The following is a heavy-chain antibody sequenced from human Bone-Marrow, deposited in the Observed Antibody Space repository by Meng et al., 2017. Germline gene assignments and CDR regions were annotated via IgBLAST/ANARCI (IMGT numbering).Heavy chain of an antibody. Sequence: ASVKVSCKASGGTFSSYAISWVRQATGQGLEWMGWMNPNSGNTGYAQKFQGRVTITRNTSISTAYMELSSLRSEDTAVYYCARTLGYCSSTSCYVHDAFDIWGRGTMVTVSS. CDR2: MNPNSGNT. CDR3: ARTLGYCSSTSCYVHDAFDI. J-gene: IGHJ3*02. V-gene: IGHV1-8*03. CDR1: GGTFSSYA. D-gene: IGHD2-2*01.